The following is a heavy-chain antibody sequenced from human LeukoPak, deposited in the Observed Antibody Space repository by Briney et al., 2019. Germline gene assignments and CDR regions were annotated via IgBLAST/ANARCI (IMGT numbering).Heavy chain of an antibody. CDR2: TYYRSEWHN. V-gene: IGHV6-1*01. CDR3: ARDSGSGDDFLDS. Sequence: SQTLSLTCAISGDSVSSNSAAWNCIRQSPSIGLEGRGRTYYRSEWHNDYAVSVRSRITINPDTSKNQFSLQLTSVPPEDTAVYYCARDSGSGDDFLDSWGQRTLVTVSS. D-gene: IGHD5-12*01. J-gene: IGHJ4*02. CDR1: GDSVSSNSAA.